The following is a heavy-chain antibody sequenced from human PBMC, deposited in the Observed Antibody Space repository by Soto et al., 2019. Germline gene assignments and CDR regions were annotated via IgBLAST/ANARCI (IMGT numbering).Heavy chain of an antibody. Sequence: QVPLVESGGCVVPPGRYLRLSCAASGFTFISYGMHWVRQAPGKGLEWVAVIWYDGSNKYYADSVKGRFTISRDNSKNTLYLQMNSLRAEDTAVYYCARDSYGVDYWGQGTLVTVSS. V-gene: IGHV3-33*01. CDR1: GFTFISYG. J-gene: IGHJ4*02. CDR2: IWYDGSNK. D-gene: IGHD1-26*01. CDR3: ARDSYGVDY.